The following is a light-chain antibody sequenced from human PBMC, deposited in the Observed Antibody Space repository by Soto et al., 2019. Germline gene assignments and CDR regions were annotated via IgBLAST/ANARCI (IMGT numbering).Light chain of an antibody. V-gene: IGKV1-33*01. CDR3: QQYDNLPPLT. CDR1: QGIRND. CDR2: DAS. Sequence: VQTTHSPSSLSASFLDRFTITCRSSQGIRNDLGWYQQKPGKAPKLLIYDASNLETGVPSRFSGSGSGTDFTFTISSLQPEDIATYYCQQYDNLPPLTFGGGTKV. J-gene: IGKJ4*01.